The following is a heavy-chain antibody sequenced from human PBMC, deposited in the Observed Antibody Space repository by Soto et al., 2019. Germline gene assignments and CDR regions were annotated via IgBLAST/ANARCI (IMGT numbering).Heavy chain of an antibody. CDR3: ASQGGYYGSGAPSVLDI. Sequence: QVQLVQSGAEVKKPGSSVKVSCKASGGTFSSYTISWVRQAPGQGLEWMGRIIPILGIANYAQKFQGRVTITAXXSXSXXYMELSSLRSEDTAVYYCASQGGYYGSGAPSVLDIWGQGTMVTVSS. V-gene: IGHV1-69*02. J-gene: IGHJ3*02. D-gene: IGHD3-10*01. CDR2: IIPILGIA. CDR1: GGTFSSYT.